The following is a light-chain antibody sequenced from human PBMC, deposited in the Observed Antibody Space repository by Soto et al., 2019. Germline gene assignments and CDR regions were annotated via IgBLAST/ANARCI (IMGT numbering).Light chain of an antibody. CDR3: QQCTSYPWT. V-gene: IGKV1-5*01. CDR2: AAS. CDR1: QTISSW. Sequence: DSQMTQSPSTLSGSVGDRVTITCRASQTISSWLAWYQQKPGKAPKLLIYAASNLQSGVPSRFSGSGSGTEFTLTISSLQPDDFATYYCQQCTSYPWTFGQGTKVDIK. J-gene: IGKJ1*01.